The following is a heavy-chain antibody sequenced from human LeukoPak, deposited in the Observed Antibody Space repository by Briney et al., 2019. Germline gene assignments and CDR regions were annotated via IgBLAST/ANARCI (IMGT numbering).Heavy chain of an antibody. CDR2: IIPIFGTA. Sequence: SVKVSCKGAGGTFSSYAISWVRQAPGHGLEWMGGIIPIFGTANYAQKFQGRVTITADESTSTAYMELSSLRSEDTAVYYCASLAGAKSYYYYYGMDVWGQGTTVTVSS. V-gene: IGHV1-69*13. CDR3: ASLAGAKSYYYYYGMDV. J-gene: IGHJ6*02. D-gene: IGHD1-26*01. CDR1: GGTFSSYA.